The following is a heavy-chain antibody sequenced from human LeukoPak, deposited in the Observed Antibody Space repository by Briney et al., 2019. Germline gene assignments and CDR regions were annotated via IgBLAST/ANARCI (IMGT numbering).Heavy chain of an antibody. V-gene: IGHV3-23*01. Sequence: PGGSLRLSCAASGLTFSSYAMSWVRQFPGKGLECVSAISGSGGSTYYADSVKGRFTISRDNSKNTLYLQMNSLRAEDTAVYYCAKAPHIVGADYWGQGTLVTVSS. CDR3: AKAPHIVGADY. D-gene: IGHD1-26*01. J-gene: IGHJ4*02. CDR1: GLTFSSYA. CDR2: ISGSGGST.